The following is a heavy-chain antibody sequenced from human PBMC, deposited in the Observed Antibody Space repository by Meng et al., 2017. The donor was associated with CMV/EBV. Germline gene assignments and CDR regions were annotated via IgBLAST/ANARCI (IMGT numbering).Heavy chain of an antibody. CDR2: ISAYNGNT. CDR3: ARDDLKYSGSYSTDY. D-gene: IGHD1-26*01. Sequence: APVKVSCKASGYTFTSYGISWVRQAPGQGLEWMGWISAYNGNTNYAQKLQGRVTMTTDTSTSTAYMELRSLRSDDTAVYYCARDDLKYSGSYSTDYWGQGTLVTVSS. V-gene: IGHV1-18*01. CDR1: GYTFTSYG. J-gene: IGHJ4*02.